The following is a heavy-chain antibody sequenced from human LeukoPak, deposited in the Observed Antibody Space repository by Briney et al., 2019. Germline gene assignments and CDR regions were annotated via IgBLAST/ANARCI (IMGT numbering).Heavy chain of an antibody. CDR1: GFTFSSYS. J-gene: IGHJ6*02. V-gene: IGHV3-48*04. CDR3: ARPLTPYIVVVVAADYGMDV. CDR2: ISSSSSTI. Sequence: PGGSLRLSCAASGFTFSSYSMNWVRQAPGKGLEWVSYISSSSSTIYYADSVKGRFTISRDNAKNSLYLQMNSLRAEDTAVYYCARPLTPYIVVVVAADYGMDVWGQGTTVTVSS. D-gene: IGHD2-15*01.